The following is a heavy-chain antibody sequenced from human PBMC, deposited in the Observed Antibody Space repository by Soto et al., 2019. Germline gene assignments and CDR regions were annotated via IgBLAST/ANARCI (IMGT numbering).Heavy chain of an antibody. Sequence: QVQMVQSGAEVKKPGSSVKVSCKASGGTFSSYAISWVRQAPGQGLEWMGGIIPIFGTANYAQKFQGRVTITADESTSTAYMELSSLRSEDTAVYYCARGERVPDIVVVPAANGGWYYYYYGMDVWGQGTTVTVSS. CDR2: IIPIFGTA. D-gene: IGHD2-2*01. J-gene: IGHJ6*02. CDR1: GGTFSSYA. V-gene: IGHV1-69*01. CDR3: ARGERVPDIVVVPAANGGWYYYYYGMDV.